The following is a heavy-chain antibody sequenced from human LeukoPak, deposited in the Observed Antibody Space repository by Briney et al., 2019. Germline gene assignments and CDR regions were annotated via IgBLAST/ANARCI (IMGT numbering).Heavy chain of an antibody. CDR1: GFIFSSYN. CDR2: ISSSSTYI. J-gene: IGHJ4*02. Sequence: PGGSLRLSCSASGFIFSSYNMNCVRQAPWKGLEWVSSISSSSTYIYYGDSVKGRFTISRDNAKKSLYLQMNSLRGEDTAVYYCARDGDTRSSFDYWGQGTLVAVSS. CDR3: ARDGDTRSSFDY. D-gene: IGHD2-2*01. V-gene: IGHV3-21*01.